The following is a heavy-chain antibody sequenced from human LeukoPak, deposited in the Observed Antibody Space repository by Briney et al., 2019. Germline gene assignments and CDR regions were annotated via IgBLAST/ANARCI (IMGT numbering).Heavy chain of an antibody. Sequence: GGSLRLSGAASGFAFSTFAMGWVRQSPGKGLEWLSTINGGGNTTFYADSVKGRFTISRDNSKNTLYLHMDSLRPDDTAIYYCTKELHVAVAVADYYYFYMDVWGRGTAVTVSS. CDR3: TKELHVAVAVADYYYFYMDV. J-gene: IGHJ6*03. CDR1: GFAFSTFA. D-gene: IGHD6-19*01. CDR2: INGGGNTT. V-gene: IGHV3-23*01.